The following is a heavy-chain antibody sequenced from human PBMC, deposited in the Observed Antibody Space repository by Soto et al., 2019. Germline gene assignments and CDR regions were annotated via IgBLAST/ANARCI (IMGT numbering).Heavy chain of an antibody. Sequence: EVQLVESGGDLVKPGGFLRLSCAASGFAFSDAWIHWVRHAPGKGPEWVGRIKNKINGATTDYGAPVKGRFTISRDDSNNTLYLQMDSLKTEDTAVYYCTAHSITTTGAHFWGQGTLVTVSS. CDR1: GFAFSDAW. CDR3: TAHSITTTGAHF. CDR2: IKNKINGATT. D-gene: IGHD1-1*01. J-gene: IGHJ4*02. V-gene: IGHV3-15*07.